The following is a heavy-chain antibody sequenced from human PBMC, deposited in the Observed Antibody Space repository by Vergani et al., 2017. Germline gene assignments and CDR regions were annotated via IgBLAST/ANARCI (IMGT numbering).Heavy chain of an antibody. Sequence: QVQLQQWGAGLLKPSETLSLTCAVYGGSFSGYYWSWIRQPPGKGLEWIGEINHSGSTNYNPSLKSRVTISVDTSKNQFSLKLSSVTAADTAVYYCARQRDSSSRGFPYYYYYGMDVWGQGTTVTVSS. CDR3: ARQRDSSSRGFPYYYYYGMDV. CDR1: GGSFSGYY. D-gene: IGHD6-13*01. V-gene: IGHV4-34*01. CDR2: INHSGST. J-gene: IGHJ6*02.